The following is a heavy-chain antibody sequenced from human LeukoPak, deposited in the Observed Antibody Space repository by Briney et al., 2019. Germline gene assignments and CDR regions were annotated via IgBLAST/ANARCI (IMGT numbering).Heavy chain of an antibody. V-gene: IGHV3-23*01. CDR3: ARVGCSGGSCHYYFDY. CDR1: GFTFTSYA. D-gene: IGHD2-15*01. CDR2: ISGSGDNT. J-gene: IGHJ4*02. Sequence: GGSLRLSCAASGFTFTSYAMTWVRQAPGKGLEWVSGISGSGDNTYYADSVKGRFGVFRDNSKNTLYLQMNSLRAEDTALYYCARVGCSGGSCHYYFDYWGQGTLVTVSS.